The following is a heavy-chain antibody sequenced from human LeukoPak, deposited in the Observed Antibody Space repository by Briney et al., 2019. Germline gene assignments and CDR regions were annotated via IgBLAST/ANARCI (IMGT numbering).Heavy chain of an antibody. Sequence: GASVKVSCKASGYTFTSYYIHWVRQAPGQGLERMAWINPDSGGTNYAQKFQGRVTMTRDTSISTAYMELSRLRSDGTAVYYCARGRLGTWFGELKAWGQGTLVTVSS. CDR1: GYTFTSYY. V-gene: IGHV1-2*02. CDR2: INPDSGGT. CDR3: ARGRLGTWFGELKA. J-gene: IGHJ5*02. D-gene: IGHD3-10*01.